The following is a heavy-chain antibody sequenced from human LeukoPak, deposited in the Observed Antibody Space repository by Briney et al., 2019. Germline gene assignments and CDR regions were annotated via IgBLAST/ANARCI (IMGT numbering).Heavy chain of an antibody. CDR3: ARGLGSPFHFGN. J-gene: IGHJ4*02. CDR2: ISSSSSAI. CDR1: EFTLSTYS. D-gene: IGHD3-16*01. V-gene: IGHV3-48*04. Sequence: GGSLRLSCAASEFTLSTYSMNWVRQAPGKGLEWVSYISSSSSAIYYADSVKGRFTISRDNAKNSLYLQMNSLRAGDTAVYYCARGLGSPFHFGNWGQGTLVTVSS.